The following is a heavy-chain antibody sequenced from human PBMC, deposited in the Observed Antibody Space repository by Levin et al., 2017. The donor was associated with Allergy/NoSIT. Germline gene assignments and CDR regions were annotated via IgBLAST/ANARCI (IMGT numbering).Heavy chain of an antibody. Sequence: TGGSLRLSCVASGFTFSNYEMNWVRQAPGKGLEWVSYISSGGSTISYADSVKGRFTISRDNAKDSLYLQMNSLRVEDTAVYYCARPGRSNRGGYWGQGTLVTVSS. CDR1: GFTFSNYE. CDR3: ARPGRSNRGGY. J-gene: IGHJ4*02. V-gene: IGHV3-48*03. D-gene: IGHD1-14*01. CDR2: ISSGGSTI.